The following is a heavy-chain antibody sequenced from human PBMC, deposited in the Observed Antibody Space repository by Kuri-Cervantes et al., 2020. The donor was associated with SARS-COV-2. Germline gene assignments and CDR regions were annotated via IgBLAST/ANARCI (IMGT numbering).Heavy chain of an antibody. V-gene: IGHV4-4*07. CDR2: IYTSGST. CDR3: ARQFYYDFWSGNYFDY. J-gene: IGHJ4*02. D-gene: IGHD3-3*01. CDR1: GGSISSYY. Sequence: SETLSLTCTVSGGSISSYYWSWIRQPAGKGLEWIGRIYTSGSTNYNPSLKSRVTMSVDTSSKQFSLHLGSVTAADTAVYYCARQFYYDFWSGNYFDYWGQGTLVTVSS.